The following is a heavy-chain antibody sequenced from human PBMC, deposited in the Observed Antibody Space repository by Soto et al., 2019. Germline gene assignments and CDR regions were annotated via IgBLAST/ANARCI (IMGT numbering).Heavy chain of an antibody. CDR2: IDGYGTNT. J-gene: IGHJ4*02. V-gene: IGHV3-74*01. D-gene: IGHD1-26*01. CDR1: GFTFSDYW. Sequence: PGGSLRLSCATSGFTFSDYWIHWVRQVPGEGLVWVSRIDGYGTNTDYAESVRGRFTISRDSAKSTAFLQMDSLRVEDTAVYHCVRLDFVGEGDFWGQGILVTVSS. CDR3: VRLDFVGEGDF.